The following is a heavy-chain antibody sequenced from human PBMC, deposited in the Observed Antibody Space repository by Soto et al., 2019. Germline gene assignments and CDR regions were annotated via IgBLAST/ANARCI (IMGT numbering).Heavy chain of an antibody. Sequence: PSETLSLTCXVAGGSISSYYWSWIRQPPGKGLEWIGYIYYSGSTNYNPSLKSRVTISVDTSKNQFSLKLSSVTAADTAVYYCASAEYCSSTSCYWSRDYYYYMDVWGKGTTVTV. D-gene: IGHD2-2*01. J-gene: IGHJ6*03. CDR3: ASAEYCSSTSCYWSRDYYYYMDV. V-gene: IGHV4-59*01. CDR2: IYYSGST. CDR1: GGSISSYY.